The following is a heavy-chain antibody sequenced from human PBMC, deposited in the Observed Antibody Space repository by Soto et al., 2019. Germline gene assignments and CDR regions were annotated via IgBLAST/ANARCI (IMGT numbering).Heavy chain of an antibody. CDR1: GFNFSSYG. CDR3: ARDHRYYDFWSGVLEVYGMDV. D-gene: IGHD3-3*01. V-gene: IGHV3-30*03. CDR2: ISYDGSNK. Sequence: PGGSLRLSCAASGFNFSSYGMHWVRQAPGKGLEWVAVISYDGSNKYYADSVKGRFTISRDNSKNTLYLQVNSLRAEDTAVYYCARDHRYYDFWSGVLEVYGMDVWGQGTTVTVSS. J-gene: IGHJ6*02.